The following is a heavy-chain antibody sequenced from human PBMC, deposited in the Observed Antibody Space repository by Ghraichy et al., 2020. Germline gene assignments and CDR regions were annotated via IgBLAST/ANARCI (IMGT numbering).Heavy chain of an antibody. Sequence: SETLSLTCTVSGGSISSSSYYWGWIRQPPGKGLEWIGSIYYSGSTYYNPSPKSRVTISVDTSKNQFSLQLSSVTAADTAVYYRARATALLGAFDIWGQGTMVTVSS. J-gene: IGHJ3*02. V-gene: IGHV4-39*07. CDR2: IYYSGST. CDR3: ARATALLGAFDI. CDR1: GGSISSSSYY. D-gene: IGHD2-21*02.